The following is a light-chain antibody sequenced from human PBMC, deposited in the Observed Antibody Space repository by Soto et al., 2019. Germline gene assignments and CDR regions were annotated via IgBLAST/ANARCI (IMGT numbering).Light chain of an antibody. Sequence: EIVLTQSPGPLSLSPGERATLSCRASQSVSNNYLAWYQQKPGQAPRLLIYGASNRATGIPDRFSGSGSGTDFTLTISRLEPEDFAVYYWQQYGSSGTFGQGTKVEI. CDR3: QQYGSSGT. J-gene: IGKJ1*01. CDR2: GAS. CDR1: QSVSNNY. V-gene: IGKV3-20*01.